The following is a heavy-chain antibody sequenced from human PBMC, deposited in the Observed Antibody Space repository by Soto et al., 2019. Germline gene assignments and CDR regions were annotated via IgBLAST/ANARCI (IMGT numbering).Heavy chain of an antibody. CDR3: ARVGAAAAYFDY. CDR1: GGSISSGGYS. Sequence: QLQLQESGSGLVKPSQTLSLTCAVSGGSISSGGYSWSWIRQPPGKCLEWIGYIYHRGSTYYNPSLKRQVTISVDRSKNQCSLKLSSVTAADTAVYYCARVGAAAAYFDYWGQGTLVTVSS. J-gene: IGHJ4*02. V-gene: IGHV4-30-2*01. CDR2: IYHRGST. D-gene: IGHD6-13*01.